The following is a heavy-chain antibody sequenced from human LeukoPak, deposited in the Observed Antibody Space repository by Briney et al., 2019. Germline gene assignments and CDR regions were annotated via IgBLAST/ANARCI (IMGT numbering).Heavy chain of an antibody. D-gene: IGHD6-13*01. V-gene: IGHV4-59*01. CDR1: GGSISSYY. J-gene: IGHJ1*01. CDR3: AGIAAAGNSYFQH. CDR2: IYYSGST. Sequence: SETLSLTCTASGGSISSYYWSWIRQPPGKGLEWIGYIYYSGSTNYNPSLKSRVTISVDTSKNQFSLKLSSVTAADTAVYYCAGIAAAGNSYFQHWGQGTLVTVSS.